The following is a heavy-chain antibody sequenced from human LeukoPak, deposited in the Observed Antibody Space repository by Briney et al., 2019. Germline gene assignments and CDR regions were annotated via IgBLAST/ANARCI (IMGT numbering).Heavy chain of an antibody. CDR2: ISGSGNGT. CDR1: GFTFRTSA. CDR3: AKSFRIAAAVAQH. J-gene: IGHJ1*01. Sequence: GGSLRLSCAASGFTFRTSAMNWVRQAPGKGLEWLCGISGSGNGTYYADSVKGRFTISRDNSKNTLYLQMNSLRAEDTAVYYCAKSFRIAAAVAQHWGQGTLVTVSS. D-gene: IGHD6-13*01. V-gene: IGHV3-NL1*01.